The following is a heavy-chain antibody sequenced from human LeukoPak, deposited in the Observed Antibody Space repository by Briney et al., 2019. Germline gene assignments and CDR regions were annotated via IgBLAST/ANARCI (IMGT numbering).Heavy chain of an antibody. J-gene: IGHJ3*02. Sequence: SETLSLTCTVSGGSISSGGYYWSWIRQPPGKGLEWIGYIYHSGSTYYNPSLKSRVTISVDRSKNQFSLKLSSVTAADTAVYYCAGDSGGPYSPPGSDAFDIWGQGTMVTVSS. CDR1: GGSISSGGYY. CDR3: AGDSGGPYSPPGSDAFDI. V-gene: IGHV4-30-2*01. D-gene: IGHD2-15*01. CDR2: IYHSGST.